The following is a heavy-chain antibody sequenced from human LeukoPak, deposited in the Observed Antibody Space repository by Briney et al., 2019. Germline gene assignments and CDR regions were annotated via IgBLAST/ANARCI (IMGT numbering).Heavy chain of an antibody. J-gene: IGHJ4*02. CDR2: ISGSGGST. CDR3: AKGWDIMITFGGVIVQAPPDY. CDR1: GFTFSSYA. D-gene: IGHD3-16*02. V-gene: IGHV3-23*01. Sequence: GGSLRLSRAASGFTFSSYAMSWVRQAPGKGLEWVSAISGSGGSTYYADSVKGRFTISRDNSKNTLYLQMNSLRAEDTAVYYCAKGWDIMITFGGVIVQAPPDYWGQGTLVTVSS.